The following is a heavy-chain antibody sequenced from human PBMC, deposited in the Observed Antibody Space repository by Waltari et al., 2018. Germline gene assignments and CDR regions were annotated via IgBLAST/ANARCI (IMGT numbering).Heavy chain of an antibody. V-gene: IGHV4-39*01. CDR3: ATYIGASVGTAAFDV. CDR2: MSYGGAT. CDR1: GGSITNNRHY. D-gene: IGHD5-12*01. J-gene: IGHJ3*01. Sequence: QLQLQESGPGLVKPSETLSLTCSVSGGSITNNRHYWGWIRQPPGQGREWIGTMSYGGATNSSPSLQSRVTLSRYTSKNQLSMTLGSVTAADTAVYYCATYIGASVGTAAFDVWGQGTMVTVSS.